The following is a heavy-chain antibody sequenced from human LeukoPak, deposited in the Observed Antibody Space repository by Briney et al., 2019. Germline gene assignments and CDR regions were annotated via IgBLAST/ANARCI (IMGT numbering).Heavy chain of an antibody. CDR2: ISAYNGNT. D-gene: IGHD3-22*01. V-gene: IGHV1-18*01. Sequence: GASVKVSCKASGYTFTSYGISWVRQAPGQGLEWMGWISAYNGNTNYAQKLQGRVTMTTDTSTSTAYMELRSLRSDDTAVYYCARVPYYYDSSGYFAGVGYMDVWGKGTTVTVSS. CDR3: ARVPYYYDSSGYFAGVGYMDV. J-gene: IGHJ6*03. CDR1: GYTFTSYG.